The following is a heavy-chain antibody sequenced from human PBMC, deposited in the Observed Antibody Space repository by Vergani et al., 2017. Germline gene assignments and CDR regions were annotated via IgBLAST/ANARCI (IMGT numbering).Heavy chain of an antibody. CDR3: ARGHPMGSY. Sequence: QVQLVESGGGVVQPGRSLRLSCAASGFTFSSYAMHWVRQAPGKGLEWVAVISYDGSNKYYADSVKGRFTISRDNSKNTLYLQMNSLRVADTAVYYCARGHPMGSYWCKGTMVTVSS. V-gene: IGHV3-30-3*01. D-gene: IGHD1-26*01. CDR1: GFTFSSYA. J-gene: IGHJ4*02. CDR2: ISYDGSNK.